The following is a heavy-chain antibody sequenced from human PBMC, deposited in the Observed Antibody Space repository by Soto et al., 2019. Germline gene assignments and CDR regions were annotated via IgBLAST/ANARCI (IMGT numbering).Heavy chain of an antibody. CDR2: IIPIFGTA. CDR3: AREEPKNYDFWSGRRVWFDP. V-gene: IGHV1-69*13. D-gene: IGHD3-3*01. Sequence: SVKVSCKASGGTFSSYAISRVRQAPGQGLEWMGGIIPIFGTANYAQKFQGRVTITADESTSTAYMELSSLRTEDTAVYYCAREEPKNYDFWSGRRVWFDPWGQGTLVTVSS. J-gene: IGHJ5*02. CDR1: GGTFSSYA.